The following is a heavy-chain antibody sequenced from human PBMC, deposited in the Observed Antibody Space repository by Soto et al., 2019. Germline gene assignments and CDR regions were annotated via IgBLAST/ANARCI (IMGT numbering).Heavy chain of an antibody. CDR3: AREQYDY. Sequence: QVQLVDSGGGVVQPGRSLRLSCAASGFTFGSYAMHWVRQAPDKGLEWVTLISYDGSNKYYEDSVKGRFTISRDNSKNTLYLQMNSLRPEDTAVYYCAREQYDYWGQGTLVTVSS. V-gene: IGHV3-30-3*01. CDR1: GFTFGSYA. D-gene: IGHD4-4*01. J-gene: IGHJ4*02. CDR2: ISYDGSNK.